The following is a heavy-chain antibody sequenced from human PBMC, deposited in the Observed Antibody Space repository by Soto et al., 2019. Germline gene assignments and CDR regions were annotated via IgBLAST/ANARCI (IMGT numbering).Heavy chain of an antibody. CDR3: ARFVTTSAFDI. CDR1: GFTFSRHT. Sequence: QVQVVESGGGVVQPGRSLRLSCAASGFTFSRHTMHWVRQAPGKGLEWVAVISYDGSNKYYADSVKGRFTISRDNSKNTLYLQMYSLRPEDTAVYYCARFVTTSAFDIWGQGTRVTVSS. D-gene: IGHD4-17*01. J-gene: IGHJ3*02. CDR2: ISYDGSNK. V-gene: IGHV3-30-3*01.